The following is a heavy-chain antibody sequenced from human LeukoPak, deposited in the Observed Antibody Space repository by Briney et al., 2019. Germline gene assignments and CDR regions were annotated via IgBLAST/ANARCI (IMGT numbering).Heavy chain of an antibody. CDR1: GFTFSTYA. Sequence: PGGSQRLSCAASGFTFSTYAMHWVRQTPGKGLEYVSAISTNGGGTYYANSVKGRFTISRDNSKNTLYLQMGSLRAEDMAVYYCARYCSGVSCYSGYDYWGQGTLVTVSS. D-gene: IGHD2-15*01. V-gene: IGHV3-64*01. CDR2: ISTNGGGT. CDR3: ARYCSGVSCYSGYDY. J-gene: IGHJ4*02.